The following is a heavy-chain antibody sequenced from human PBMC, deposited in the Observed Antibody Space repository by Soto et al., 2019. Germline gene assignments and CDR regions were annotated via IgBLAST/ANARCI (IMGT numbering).Heavy chain of an antibody. V-gene: IGHV4-34*01. Sequence: NPSETLSLTCAVYGGSFSGYYWSWIRQPPGKGLEWIGEINHSGSTNYNPSLKSRVTISVDTSKNQFSLKLSSVTAADTAVYYCARGVDTAMVRIWFDPWGQGTLVTV. J-gene: IGHJ5*02. CDR1: GGSFSGYY. D-gene: IGHD5-18*01. CDR3: ARGVDTAMVRIWFDP. CDR2: INHSGST.